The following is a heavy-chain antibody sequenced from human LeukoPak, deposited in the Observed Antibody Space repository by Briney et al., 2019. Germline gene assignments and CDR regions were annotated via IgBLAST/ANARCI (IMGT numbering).Heavy chain of an antibody. J-gene: IGHJ4*02. CDR3: AKRPGYSSSWFYFDY. CDR1: GFTFSIYA. Sequence: PGGSLRLSCVASGFTFSIYAMSWVRQAPEKGLEWVSGISGSGGSTHYADSVQGRFTVSRDNSKNTLYLQMINLRAEDTAVYYCAKRPGYSSSWFYFDYWGQGTLVTVSS. CDR2: ISGSGGST. D-gene: IGHD6-13*01. V-gene: IGHV3-23*01.